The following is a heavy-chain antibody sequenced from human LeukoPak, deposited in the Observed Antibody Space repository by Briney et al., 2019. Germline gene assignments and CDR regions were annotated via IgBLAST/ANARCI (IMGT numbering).Heavy chain of an antibody. CDR2: ISSSSSYI. J-gene: IGHJ2*01. CDR3: ARDAELRYFEWLFPPLYFDL. CDR1: GFTFSSYS. Sequence: GGSLRLSCAASGFTFSSYSMNWVRQAPGKGLEWVSPISSSSSYIYYADSVKGRFTISRDNAKNPLYLQMNSLRAEDTAVYYCARDAELRYFEWLFPPLYFDLWGGGTLVTVSS. V-gene: IGHV3-21*01. D-gene: IGHD3-9*01.